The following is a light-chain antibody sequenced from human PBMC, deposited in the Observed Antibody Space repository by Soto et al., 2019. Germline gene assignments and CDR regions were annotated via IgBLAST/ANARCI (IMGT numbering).Light chain of an antibody. J-gene: IGKJ5*01. CDR1: QSVSRR. CDR2: GAS. CDR3: HQYGSSPT. Sequence: EIVLTQSPGTLSLSPGGRATLSCRASQSVSRRLAWYQHRPGQPPRLLIYGASSRATGIPDRFSGSGSGTDFTLTISRLEPEDFAVYYCHQYGSSPTFGQGTRLE. V-gene: IGKV3-20*01.